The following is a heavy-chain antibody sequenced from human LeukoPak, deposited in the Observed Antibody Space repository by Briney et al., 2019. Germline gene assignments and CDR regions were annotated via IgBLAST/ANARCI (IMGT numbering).Heavy chain of an antibody. D-gene: IGHD3-3*01. J-gene: IGHJ4*02. CDR3: TRVFGGYDVSDY. CDR1: GFTFSSFW. CDR2: IKKDGSQK. V-gene: IGHV3-7*03. Sequence: GGSLRSSCAASGFTFSSFWMSWARQPQGKGLEWVANIKKDGSQKYYVDSVEGRFTISRDNAKNSLYLQMDSLRVDDTAVYYCTRVFGGYDVSDYWGQGTLVTVSS.